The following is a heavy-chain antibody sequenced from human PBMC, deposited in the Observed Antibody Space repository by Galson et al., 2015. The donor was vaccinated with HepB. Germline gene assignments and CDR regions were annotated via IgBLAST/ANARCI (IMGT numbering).Heavy chain of an antibody. J-gene: IGHJ4*02. V-gene: IGHV3-30*18. CDR2: ISCDGSNK. CDR3: AKDMIPTHSPWGYDY. D-gene: IGHD3-22*01. CDR1: GFTFSSYD. Sequence: SLRLSCAASGFTFSSYDMHWVRQAPGKGLEWVAGISCDGSNKPSADSVTGRFTISRDNSKSTLYLQMNSLRAEDTAVYYCAKDMIPTHSPWGYDYWGQGTLVTVSS.